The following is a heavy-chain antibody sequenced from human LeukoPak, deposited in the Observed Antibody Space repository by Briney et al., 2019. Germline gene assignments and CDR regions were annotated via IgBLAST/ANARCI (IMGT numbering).Heavy chain of an antibody. V-gene: IGHV3-33*01. D-gene: IGHD4-23*01. CDR1: GFTFSSYG. J-gene: IGHJ5*02. CDR2: IWNDGNNT. Sequence: GRSRRLSWTAYGFTFSSYGMHWVRQAPGKGLEWVAVIWNDGNNTYYADSVKGRFTISRNNSKNTLYLEMNSLRGEDTAVSYCASGKPSPGSWGQGTLVTVSS. CDR3: ASGKPSPGS.